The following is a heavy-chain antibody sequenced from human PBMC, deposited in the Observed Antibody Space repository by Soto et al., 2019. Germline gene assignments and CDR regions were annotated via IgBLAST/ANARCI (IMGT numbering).Heavy chain of an antibody. V-gene: IGHV4-39*01. CDR2: IYYSGST. CDR1: GGSISSSNYY. J-gene: IGHJ4*02. Sequence: QLQLQESGPGLVKPSETLSLTCTVSGGSISSSNYYWGWIRQPPGKGLEWIGTIYYSGSTYYNPSLKRRVPISMETSKNRFSLKLSSVTAANTAFYYWARHLYCSSTSCYAEGYYFDYWGQGTLVTVSS. CDR3: ARHLYCSSTSCYAEGYYFDY. D-gene: IGHD2-2*01.